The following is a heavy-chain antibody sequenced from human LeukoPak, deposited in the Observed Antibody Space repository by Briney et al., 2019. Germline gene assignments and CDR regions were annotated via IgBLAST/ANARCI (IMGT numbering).Heavy chain of an antibody. V-gene: IGHV4-34*01. D-gene: IGHD6-13*01. CDR3: ARAIAAAAYYMDV. CDR1: GGSFSGYY. Sequence: KPSETLSLTCAVYGGSFSGYYWSWIRQPPGKGLEWIGEIDHSGSTNYNPSLKSRVTISVDTSKNQFSLKLSSVTAADTAVYYCARAIAAAAYYMDVWGKGTTVTVSS. J-gene: IGHJ6*03. CDR2: IDHSGST.